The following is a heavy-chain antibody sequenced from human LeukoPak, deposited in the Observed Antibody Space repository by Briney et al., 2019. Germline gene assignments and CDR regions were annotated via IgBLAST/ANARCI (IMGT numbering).Heavy chain of an antibody. J-gene: IGHJ4*02. Sequence: GGSLRLSCPASGFIFSSYAMNWVRQAPGKGLEWVSGISSGGGSTYYADSVKGRFTISKDKSTNMVYLQMNSLRVEDTAMYYCAKGTSGSNTGVDYWGQGTLVTVSS. CDR3: AKGTSGSNTGVDY. CDR2: ISSGGGST. D-gene: IGHD1-26*01. CDR1: GFIFSSYA. V-gene: IGHV3-23*01.